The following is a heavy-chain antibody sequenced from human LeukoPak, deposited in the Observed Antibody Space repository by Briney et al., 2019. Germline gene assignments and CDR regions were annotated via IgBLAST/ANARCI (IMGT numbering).Heavy chain of an antibody. CDR2: ISYDGSNK. D-gene: IGHD2-2*01. CDR1: GITFSSYA. Sequence: GRSLRLSCAASGITFSSYAMHWVRQAPGKGLEWVAVISYDGSNKYYADSVKGRFTISRDNSKNTLYLQMNSLRAEDTAVYYCARVMGRYCSSTSCYVDYWGQGILVTVSS. J-gene: IGHJ4*02. CDR3: ARVMGRYCSSTSCYVDY. V-gene: IGHV3-30*04.